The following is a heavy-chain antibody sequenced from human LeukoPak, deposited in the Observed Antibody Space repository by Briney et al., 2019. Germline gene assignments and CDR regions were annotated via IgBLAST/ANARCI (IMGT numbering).Heavy chain of an antibody. Sequence: SETLSLTCAVYGGSFSGYYWSWIRQPPGKGLEWIGEINHSGSTNYNPSLKSRFTISVDTSKNQVSLKLSTVTAADTAVYYCAAPSAHYDSSGYSAVTSGAFDIWGQGTMVTVSS. CDR3: AAPSAHYDSSGYSAVTSGAFDI. CDR2: INHSGST. V-gene: IGHV4-34*01. CDR1: GGSFSGYY. J-gene: IGHJ3*02. D-gene: IGHD3-22*01.